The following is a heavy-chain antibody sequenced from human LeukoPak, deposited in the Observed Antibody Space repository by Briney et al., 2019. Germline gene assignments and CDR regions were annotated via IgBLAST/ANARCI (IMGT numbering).Heavy chain of an antibody. D-gene: IGHD2-2*01. J-gene: IGHJ4*02. CDR1: GFSLSSYS. CDR2: INTDSSDI. CDR3: ARDTFQPGLIDS. V-gene: IGHV3-21*05. Sequence: GGGLRLSSSAPGFSLSSYSMNRGRQAPREGLGGVSYINTDSSDIHYADSVKGRFTISRDNARNTLYLQLSSLRAEDSAAYYCARDTFQPGLIDSWGQGTLVTVSS.